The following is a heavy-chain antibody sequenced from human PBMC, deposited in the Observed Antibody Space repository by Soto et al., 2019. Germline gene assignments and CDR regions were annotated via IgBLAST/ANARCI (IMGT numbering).Heavy chain of an antibody. D-gene: IGHD1-26*01. CDR1: EFTFRSYW. J-gene: IGHJ3*01. V-gene: IGHV3-74*01. CDR2: ISGDGSST. Sequence: GGSLRLSCAASEFTFRSYWMHWVRQSPGKGLVWVSRISGDGSSTTYADSVRGRFTISRDNAKNTVYLQMDSLRAEDTAVYYCARSLPGAYGAFDLWGQGTMVTVSS. CDR3: ARSLPGAYGAFDL.